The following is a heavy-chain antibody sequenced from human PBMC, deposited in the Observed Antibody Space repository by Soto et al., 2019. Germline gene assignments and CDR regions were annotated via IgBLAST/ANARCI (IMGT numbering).Heavy chain of an antibody. V-gene: IGHV1-8*01. CDR2: MNPYSGKT. Sequence: QVQLVQSGAEVKKPGASVKVSCKASGYTFTSYDINWVRRATGQGLEWMGWMNPYSGKTGYAQKFQGRVTMTRNTSISTAYMGRSSLRSEDTAVYYCASGTGSYYGMDVWGPGTTVTVSS. CDR3: ASGTGSYYGMDV. J-gene: IGHJ6*02. CDR1: GYTFTSYD. D-gene: IGHD3-9*01.